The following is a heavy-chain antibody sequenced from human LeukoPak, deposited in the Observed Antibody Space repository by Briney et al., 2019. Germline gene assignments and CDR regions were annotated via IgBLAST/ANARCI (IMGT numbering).Heavy chain of an antibody. CDR1: GFTFSKAW. V-gene: IGHV3-15*01. J-gene: IGHJ4*02. CDR3: TTDPLKTDWNSPGY. CDR2: IKSKTDGGTT. D-gene: IGHD1-7*01. Sequence: GGALRLSCAASGFTFSKAWMSWGRPAPGKGVEWVGRIKSKTDGGTTDYAAPVKGRFTISRDDSKNTLYLQMNSLKTEDTAVYYCTTDPLKTDWNSPGYWGQGTLVTVSS.